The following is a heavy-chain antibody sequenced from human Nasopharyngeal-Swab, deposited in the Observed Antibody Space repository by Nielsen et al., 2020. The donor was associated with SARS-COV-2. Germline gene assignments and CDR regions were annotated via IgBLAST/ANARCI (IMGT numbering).Heavy chain of an antibody. CDR2: ITGDGIIT. Sequence: GESLKISCAASGFTFDDYAMHWVRHAPGKGLEWVPLITGDGIITYYADSVKGRFTISRDNSKNSLYLQMNSLTTEDAALYYCAKGGWELLNWFDPWGQGTLVTVSS. V-gene: IGHV3-43*02. CDR3: AKGGWELLNWFDP. CDR1: GFTFDDYA. D-gene: IGHD1-26*01. J-gene: IGHJ5*02.